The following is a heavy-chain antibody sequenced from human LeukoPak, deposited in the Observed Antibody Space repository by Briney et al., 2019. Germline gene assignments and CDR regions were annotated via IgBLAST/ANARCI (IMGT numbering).Heavy chain of an antibody. D-gene: IGHD3-22*01. CDR3: TTGGVIVVVITPDDAVDI. CDR2: IKSKTDGGTT. CDR1: GITLSNAW. V-gene: IGHV3-15*01. Sequence: GGCLRLSCAASGITLSNAWMSWVRQAPGKGLEWVGRIKSKTDGGTTDYAAPVRGRFTISRDDSKNTLYLQRNSLKTEETAVYYCTTGGVIVVVITPDDAVDIWGQGTMVTVSS. J-gene: IGHJ3*02.